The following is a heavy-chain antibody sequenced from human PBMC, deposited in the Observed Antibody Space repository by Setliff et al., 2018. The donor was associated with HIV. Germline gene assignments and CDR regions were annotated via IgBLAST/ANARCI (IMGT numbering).Heavy chain of an antibody. CDR3: ARANFWSGYYGY. Sequence: SETLSLTCTVAGGSTSSSSYYWGWIRQPPGMGLEWIASIYHNGNTYYNPSLKSRVTISVDTSKNQFSLKLSSVTAADTAVYYCARANFWSGYYGYWGQGTLVTVSS. D-gene: IGHD3-3*01. J-gene: IGHJ4*02. CDR1: GGSTSSSSYY. CDR2: IYHNGNT. V-gene: IGHV4-39*07.